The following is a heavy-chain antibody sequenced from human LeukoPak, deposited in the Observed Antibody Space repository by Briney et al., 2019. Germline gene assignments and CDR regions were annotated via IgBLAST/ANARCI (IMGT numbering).Heavy chain of an antibody. Sequence: GGSLRLSCTASGFTFSDYSMNWVRQAPGKGLEWVSSISRRSRHVYYAGPVKGRFTISRDDAKNSLYLQMNSLRAEDMAVYFCVRDLMGSGATTAYLHHWGQGTLVTVSS. CDR3: VRDLMGSGATTAYLHH. D-gene: IGHD4/OR15-4a*01. V-gene: IGHV3-21*01. CDR2: ISRRSRHV. CDR1: GFTFSDYS. J-gene: IGHJ1*01.